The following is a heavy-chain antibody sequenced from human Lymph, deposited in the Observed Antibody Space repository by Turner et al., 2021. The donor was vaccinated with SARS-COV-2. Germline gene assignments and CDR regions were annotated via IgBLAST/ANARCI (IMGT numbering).Heavy chain of an antibody. J-gene: IGHJ6*02. D-gene: IGHD2-15*01. Sequence: QVQLVESGGGVVQPGRSLRLSCEASGFTFSSYAMHWVRQAPGKGLEWVAIISYDGSNKYYADSVKGRFTISRDNSKNTLYLQMNSLRAEDTAVYYCARSTGGSYYYGMDVWGQGTTVTVSS. CDR1: GFTFSSYA. CDR3: ARSTGGSYYYGMDV. V-gene: IGHV3-30-3*01. CDR2: ISYDGSNK.